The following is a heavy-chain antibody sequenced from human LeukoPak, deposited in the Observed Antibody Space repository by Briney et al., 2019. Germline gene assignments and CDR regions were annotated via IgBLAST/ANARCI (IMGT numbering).Heavy chain of an antibody. CDR3: ARTLDYSKVIDY. Sequence: SETLSLTCTVSGVSISNYYWSWIGQPPGKGLEWIGYIFYTGSTNYNPSLKSRVTRSVDTSKNQLSLKLSSVTAVDTAVYYCARTLDYSKVIDYWGQGTLVTVSS. V-gene: IGHV4-59*01. D-gene: IGHD4-11*01. CDR1: GVSISNYY. J-gene: IGHJ4*02. CDR2: IFYTGST.